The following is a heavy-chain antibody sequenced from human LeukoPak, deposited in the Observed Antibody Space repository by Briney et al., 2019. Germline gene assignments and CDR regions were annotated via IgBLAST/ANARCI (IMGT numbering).Heavy chain of an antibody. Sequence: GGPLRLSCAAYGFSFSSYWMPWVRQAPGKGLVWVARISPDGSSALSADSVRGRFTISRDNADNTLYLQLNSLRAEDTAVYYCARVSFCPRCHFDYWGQGTLVTVSS. CDR2: ISPDGSSA. CDR3: ARVSFCPRCHFDY. J-gene: IGHJ4*02. V-gene: IGHV3-74*03. CDR1: GFSFSSYW. D-gene: IGHD2/OR15-2a*01.